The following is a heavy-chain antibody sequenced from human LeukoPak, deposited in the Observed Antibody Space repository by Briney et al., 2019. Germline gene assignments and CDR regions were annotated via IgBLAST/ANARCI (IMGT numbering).Heavy chain of an antibody. CDR1: GFTFSSYA. J-gene: IGHJ4*02. V-gene: IGHV3-30-3*01. D-gene: IGHD2-15*01. CDR2: ISYDGSNK. CDR3: ARTKTRSELLLPVY. Sequence: GGSLRLSCAASGFTFSSYAMHWVRQAPGKGLEWVAVISYDGSNKYYADSVKGRLTISRDNSKNTLYQQMNSLRAEDTAVYYCARTKTRSELLLPVYWGQGTLVTVSS.